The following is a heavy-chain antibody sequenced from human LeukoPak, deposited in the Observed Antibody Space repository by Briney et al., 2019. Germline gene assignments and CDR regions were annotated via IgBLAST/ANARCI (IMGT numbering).Heavy chain of an antibody. J-gene: IGHJ4*02. D-gene: IGHD1-26*01. CDR1: GYTLTELS. Sequence: ASVKVSCMVSGYTLTELSMHWVRQAPGKGLEWMGGFDPEDGETNYARKFQGRVTMTEDTSTDTAYMELSSLRSEDTAVYYCATGPGGSYGPDYWGQGTLVTVSS. V-gene: IGHV1-24*01. CDR2: FDPEDGET. CDR3: ATGPGGSYGPDY.